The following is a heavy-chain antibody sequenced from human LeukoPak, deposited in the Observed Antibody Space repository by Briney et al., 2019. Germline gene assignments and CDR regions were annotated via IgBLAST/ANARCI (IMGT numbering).Heavy chain of an antibody. Sequence: GGSLRLSCAASGFTLSRYAMHWVRQAPGKGLEWVAVISNDGNDRYHADSVKGRFTISRDNSKNTLYLQMDSLRAEDTALYYCAKGSGINHYHWIDPWGQGTLVTVSS. CDR3: AKGSGINHYHWIDP. CDR2: ISNDGNDR. CDR1: GFTLSRYA. V-gene: IGHV3-30-3*01. J-gene: IGHJ5*02. D-gene: IGHD1-14*01.